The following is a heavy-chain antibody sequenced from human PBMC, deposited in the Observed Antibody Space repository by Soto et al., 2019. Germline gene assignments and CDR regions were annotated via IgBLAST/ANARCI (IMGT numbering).Heavy chain of an antibody. J-gene: IGHJ5*02. CDR2: IYWDDDK. V-gene: IGHV2-5*02. CDR1: GFSLSRSGVG. CDR3: ARKEVIKDWFDP. Sequence: QITLKESGPTLVKPTQTLTLTCTFSGFSLSRSGVGVGWIRQPPGKALEWLALIYWDDDKRYSPSLKTRVTITKDTSKNQVVLTTTNMDPVDTATYYCARKEVIKDWFDPWGQGTLVTVSS.